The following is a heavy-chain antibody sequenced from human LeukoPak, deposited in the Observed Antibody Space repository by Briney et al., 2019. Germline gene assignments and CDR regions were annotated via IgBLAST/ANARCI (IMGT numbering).Heavy chain of an antibody. V-gene: IGHV1-18*01. CDR1: GYTFTSYG. CDR3: ARDPARDYDFWSGYNPPLDYYYGMDV. Sequence: APVKVSCKASGYTFTSYGISWVRQAPGQGLEWMGWISAYNGNTNYAQKLQGRVTMTTDTSTSTAYMELRSLRSDDTAVYYCARDPARDYDFWSGYNPPLDYYYGMDVWGQGTTVTVSS. J-gene: IGHJ6*02. D-gene: IGHD3-3*01. CDR2: ISAYNGNT.